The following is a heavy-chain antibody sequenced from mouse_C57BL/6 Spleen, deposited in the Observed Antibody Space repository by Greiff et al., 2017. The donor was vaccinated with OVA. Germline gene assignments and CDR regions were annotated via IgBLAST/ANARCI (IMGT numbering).Heavy chain of an antibody. V-gene: IGHV1-74*01. CDR1: GYTFTSYW. CDR3: AIGGFITTVVATVDY. D-gene: IGHD1-1*01. CDR2: IHPSASDT. Sequence: QVQLQQPGAELVKPGASVNVSCKASGYTFTSYWMHWVKQRPGQGLEWIGRIHPSASDTNSNQKFKGKATLTVDKSSSTAYMQLSSLTSEDSAVYYCAIGGFITTVVATVDYWGQGTTLTVSS. J-gene: IGHJ2*01.